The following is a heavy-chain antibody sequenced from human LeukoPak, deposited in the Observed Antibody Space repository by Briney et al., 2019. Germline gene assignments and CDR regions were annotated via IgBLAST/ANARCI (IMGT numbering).Heavy chain of an antibody. V-gene: IGHV3-23*01. CDR2: ISDSGANT. CDR1: GFTFSTYA. D-gene: IGHD3-10*01. CDR3: AREGSPYGFFDY. Sequence: AGGSLRLPCAASGFTFSTYAMSWVRQAPGKGLEWVSTISDSGANTYYADSVRGRFTISRDNSKNTLYLQMNSLRAEDTAVYYCAREGSPYGFFDYWGQGTLVTVSS. J-gene: IGHJ4*02.